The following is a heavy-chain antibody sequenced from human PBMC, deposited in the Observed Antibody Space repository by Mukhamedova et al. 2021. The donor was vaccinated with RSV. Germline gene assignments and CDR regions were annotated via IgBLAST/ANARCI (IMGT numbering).Heavy chain of an antibody. D-gene: IGHD3-3*01. Sequence: VRQAPGQRLEWMGWINAGNGNTKYSQKFQGRVTITRDTSASTAYMELSSLRSEDTAVYYCARSRIRVITIFGVVIIEYDAFDIWG. CDR2: INAGNGNT. J-gene: IGHJ3*02. V-gene: IGHV1-3*01. CDR3: ARSRIRVITIFGVVIIEYDAFDI.